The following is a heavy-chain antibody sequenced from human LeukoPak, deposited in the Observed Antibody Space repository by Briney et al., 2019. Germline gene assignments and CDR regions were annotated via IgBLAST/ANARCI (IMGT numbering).Heavy chain of an antibody. CDR1: GYTFTSYG. CDR2: ISAYNGNT. D-gene: IGHD6-13*01. Sequence: VASVTVSCKSSGYTFTSYGISWVRPAPGQGLEWMGWISAYNGNTNYAQKLQGRVTMTTDTSTSTAYMELRSLRSDDTAVYYCARDPRIAAAALFDYWGQGTLVTVSS. J-gene: IGHJ4*02. CDR3: ARDPRIAAAALFDY. V-gene: IGHV1-18*01.